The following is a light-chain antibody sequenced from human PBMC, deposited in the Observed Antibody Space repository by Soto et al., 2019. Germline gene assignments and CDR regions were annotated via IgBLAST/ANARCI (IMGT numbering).Light chain of an antibody. CDR1: QSIRSF. V-gene: IGKV1-5*03. Sequence: DIQMTQSPSTLSASIGYRVTITCRASQSIRSFLAWYQQKPGKTPKVLIYQASILEGGVPSRFSGSGSGTEFTLTISSLQPDDFATYYCQQYESYWTFGQGTKVDMK. J-gene: IGKJ1*01. CDR2: QAS. CDR3: QQYESYWT.